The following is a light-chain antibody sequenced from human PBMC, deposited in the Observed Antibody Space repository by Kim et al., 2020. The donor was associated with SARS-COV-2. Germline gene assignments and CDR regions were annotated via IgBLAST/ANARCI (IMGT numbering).Light chain of an antibody. Sequence: EIVMTQSPATLSVSPGERATLSCRASQSISNNLAWYQQKPGQAPRLLIYGASTRAIGIPVRFSGSGSGTGFTLTISSLQSEDFAIYYCQHYDNWPPITFGQGTRLEIK. V-gene: IGKV3-15*01. CDR3: QHYDNWPPIT. CDR2: GAS. CDR1: QSISNN. J-gene: IGKJ5*01.